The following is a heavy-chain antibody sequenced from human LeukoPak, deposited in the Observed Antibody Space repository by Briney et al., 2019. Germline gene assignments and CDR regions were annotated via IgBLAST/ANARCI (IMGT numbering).Heavy chain of an antibody. CDR2: FDPENDER. D-gene: IGHD2-21*02. CDR1: GHTLSELP. Sequence: ASVKVSCKVSGHTLSELPMYWVRQAPGEGLEWMGGFDPENDERIYAQKFPGTVTMTEDTSTNKAFMELSSLRSDDTAAYYCATEVTSIVPDYWGQGTLVTVSS. CDR3: ATEVTSIVPDY. V-gene: IGHV1-24*01. J-gene: IGHJ4*02.